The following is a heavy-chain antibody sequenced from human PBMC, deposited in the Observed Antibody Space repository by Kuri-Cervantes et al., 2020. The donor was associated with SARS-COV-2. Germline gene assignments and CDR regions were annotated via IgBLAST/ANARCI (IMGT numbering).Heavy chain of an antibody. CDR2: ISSSSSYI. Sequence: GESLEISCAASGFTFSSYSMNWVRQAPGKGLEWVSSISSSSSYIYYADSVKGRFTISRDNAKNSLYLQMNSLRAEDTAVYYCARGITMIVVVTPFDYWGQGTLVTVSS. V-gene: IGHV3-21*01. CDR3: ARGITMIVVVTPFDY. D-gene: IGHD3-22*01. J-gene: IGHJ4*02. CDR1: GFTFSSYS.